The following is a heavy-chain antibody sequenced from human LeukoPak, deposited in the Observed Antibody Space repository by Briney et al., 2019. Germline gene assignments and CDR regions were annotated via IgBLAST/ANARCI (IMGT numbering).Heavy chain of an antibody. D-gene: IGHD3-10*01. Sequence: GRSLRLSCAASGFTFSSYAMHWVRQAPGKGLEWVAVISYDGSNKYYADSVKGRFTISRDNSKNTLYPQMNSLRAEDTAVYYCARDLGTLGWFDPWGQGTLVTVSS. CDR2: ISYDGSNK. V-gene: IGHV3-30-3*01. J-gene: IGHJ5*02. CDR3: ARDLGTLGWFDP. CDR1: GFTFSSYA.